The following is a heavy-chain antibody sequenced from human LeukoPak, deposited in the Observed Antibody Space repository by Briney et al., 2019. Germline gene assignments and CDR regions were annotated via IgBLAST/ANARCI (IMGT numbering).Heavy chain of an antibody. J-gene: IGHJ4*02. CDR3: ARSEMATLDYYY. D-gene: IGHD5-24*01. CDR1: GGSISSGGYY. Sequence: SEALSLTCTVSGGSISSGGYYWSWIRQHPGKGLEWIGYIYYSGSTYYNPSLKSRVTISVDTSKNQFSLKLSSVTAADTAVYYCARSEMATLDYYYWGQGTLVTVSS. V-gene: IGHV4-31*03. CDR2: IYYSGST.